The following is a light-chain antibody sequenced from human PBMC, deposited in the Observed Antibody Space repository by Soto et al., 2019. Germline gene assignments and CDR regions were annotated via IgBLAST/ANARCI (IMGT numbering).Light chain of an antibody. CDR3: QQYGSPPYT. Sequence: EIVLTQSPGTLSLSPGERATLSCRASQSVSSSYLAWYQQKPGQAPRLLIYGASSRATGIPDRFSGSGSGTDFTLTISRLEPEDFAVYYCQQYGSPPYTVGQGTKLESK. V-gene: IGKV3-20*01. CDR2: GAS. J-gene: IGKJ2*01. CDR1: QSVSSSY.